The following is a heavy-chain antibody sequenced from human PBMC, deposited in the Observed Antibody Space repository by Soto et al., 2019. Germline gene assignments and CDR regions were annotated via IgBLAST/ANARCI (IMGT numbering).Heavy chain of an antibody. CDR2: ISYDGSNK. D-gene: IGHD2-2*01. V-gene: IGHV3-30*18. CDR3: AKCLVPAAMWECVDV. J-gene: IGHJ6*02. Sequence: QVQLVESGGGVVQPGRSLRLSCAASGFTFSSYGMHWVRQAPGKGLEWVAVISYDGSNKYYADSVKGRFTISRDNSKNTLYLQMNSLRAEDTAVYYCAKCLVPAAMWECVDVWGQGTTVTVSS. CDR1: GFTFSSYG.